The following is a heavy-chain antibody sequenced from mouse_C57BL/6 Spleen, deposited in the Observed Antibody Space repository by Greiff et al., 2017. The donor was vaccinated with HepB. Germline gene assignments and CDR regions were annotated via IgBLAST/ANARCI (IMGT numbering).Heavy chain of an antibody. V-gene: IGHV5-9*01. D-gene: IGHD4-1*01. CDR3: ARKLTGTGYYFDY. Sequence: EVQVVESGGGLVKPGGSLKLSCAASGFTFSSYTMSWVRQTPEKRLEWVATISGGGGNTYYPDSVKGRFTISRDNAKNTLYLQMSSLRSEDTALYYCARKLTGTGYYFDYWGQGTTLTVSS. J-gene: IGHJ2*01. CDR2: ISGGGGNT. CDR1: GFTFSSYT.